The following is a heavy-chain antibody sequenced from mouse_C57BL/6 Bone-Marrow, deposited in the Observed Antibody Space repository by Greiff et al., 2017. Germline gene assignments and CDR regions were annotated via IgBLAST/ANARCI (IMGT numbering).Heavy chain of an antibody. Sequence: VQLQQSGAELARPGASVKLSCKASGYTFTSYGISWVKQSTGQGLEWIGEIYPRSGNTYYNEKFKGKATLTAYQSSSTAYMELLSLTSEDSAVYFCASPLYYDGSPFDYCGQGTTLTVSS. CDR1: GYTFTSYG. CDR3: ASPLYYDGSPFDY. V-gene: IGHV1-81*01. D-gene: IGHD1-1*01. CDR2: IYPRSGNT. J-gene: IGHJ2*01.